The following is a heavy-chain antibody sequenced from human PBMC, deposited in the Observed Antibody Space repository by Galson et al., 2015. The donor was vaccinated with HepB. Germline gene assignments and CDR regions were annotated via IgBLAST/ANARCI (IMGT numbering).Heavy chain of an antibody. CDR2: IYRGGAT. CDR1: GFPVTYNY. CDR3: ARDEAGNPARHF. V-gene: IGHV3-66*01. Sequence: SLILSCAASGFPVTYNYVSWVRQAPGQGLEWVSLIYRGGATSYADSVPGRFIISRDSSTNQVYLQMRRLRVDDSAIYYCARDEAGNPARHFWGQGVLVTVSS. J-gene: IGHJ4*02.